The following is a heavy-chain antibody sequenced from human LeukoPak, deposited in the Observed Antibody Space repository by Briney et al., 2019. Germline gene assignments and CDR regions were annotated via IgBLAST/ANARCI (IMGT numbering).Heavy chain of an antibody. Sequence: GRSLRLSCAASGFTFSSYSMNWVRQAPGKGLEWVSSISSSSSYIYYADSVKGRFTISRDNAKNSLYLQMNSLRAEDTAVYYCARGNYDYVWGSYRSPSFDYWGQGTLVTVSS. CDR1: GFTFSSYS. V-gene: IGHV3-21*01. CDR2: ISSSSSYI. D-gene: IGHD3-16*02. CDR3: ARGNYDYVWGSYRSPSFDY. J-gene: IGHJ4*02.